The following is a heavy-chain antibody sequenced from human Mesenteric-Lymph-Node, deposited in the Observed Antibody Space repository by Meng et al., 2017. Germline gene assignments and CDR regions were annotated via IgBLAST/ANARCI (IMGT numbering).Heavy chain of an antibody. J-gene: IGHJ5*02. Sequence: QLQLHDAGTGLVKPSQTLSLTWSVAGGSISSGDSYWSWIRQPPGKGLEWIGYIYYSGSTYYNPSLRSRVAISIDTSKNQFSLKLTSVTAADTAVYFCARTNYGDYNWFDPWGQGTLVTVSS. V-gene: IGHV4-30-4*01. D-gene: IGHD4-17*01. CDR3: ARTNYGDYNWFDP. CDR1: GGSISSGDSY. CDR2: IYYSGST.